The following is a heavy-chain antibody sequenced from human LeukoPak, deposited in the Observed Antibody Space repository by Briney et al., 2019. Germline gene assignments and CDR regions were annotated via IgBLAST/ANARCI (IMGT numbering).Heavy chain of an antibody. V-gene: IGHV1-18*01. CDR1: GYTFTSYG. CDR2: ISAYNGNT. Sequence: ASVKVSCKASGYTFTSYGISWVRQAPGQGLEWMGWISAYNGNTNYAQKLQGRVTMTTDTSTSTAYMELRSLRSDDTAVYYCARDSDDYGDYDWFDPWGRGTLVTVSS. D-gene: IGHD4-17*01. J-gene: IGHJ5*02. CDR3: ARDSDDYGDYDWFDP.